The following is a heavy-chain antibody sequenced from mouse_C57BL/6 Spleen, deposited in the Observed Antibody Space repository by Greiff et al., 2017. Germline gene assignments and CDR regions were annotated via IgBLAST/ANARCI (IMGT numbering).Heavy chain of an antibody. Sequence: EVKLMESGGGLVQPGGSLSLSCAASGFTFTDYYMSWVRQPPGQALEWLGFIRNKANGYTTEYSASVKGRFTISRDNSQSILYLLMNALRAEDSATYYYARFYAMDYWGQGTSGTGSS. V-gene: IGHV7-3*01. CDR3: ARFYAMDY. J-gene: IGHJ4*01. CDR1: GFTFTDYY. CDR2: IRNKANGYTT.